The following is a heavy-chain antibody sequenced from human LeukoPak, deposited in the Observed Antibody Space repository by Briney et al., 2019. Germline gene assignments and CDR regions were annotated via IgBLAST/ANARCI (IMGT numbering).Heavy chain of an antibody. Sequence: PSETLSLTCTVSGGSISSGSYYWSRIRQPAGKGLEWIGRIYTSGSTNYNPSLKSRVTISVDTSKNQFSLKLSSVTAADTAVYYCARGNWNYFDYWGQGTLVTVSS. V-gene: IGHV4-61*02. D-gene: IGHD1-1*01. CDR1: GGSISSGSYY. CDR3: ARGNWNYFDY. CDR2: IYTSGST. J-gene: IGHJ4*02.